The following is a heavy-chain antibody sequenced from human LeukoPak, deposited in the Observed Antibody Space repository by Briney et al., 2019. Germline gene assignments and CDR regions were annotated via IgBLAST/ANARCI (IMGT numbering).Heavy chain of an antibody. CDR2: IYYSGST. CDR3: ARGIERGWLQFSDY. D-gene: IGHD5-24*01. J-gene: IGHJ4*02. Sequence: SETLSLTCTVSGGSISSYYWSWIRQPPGKGLEWIGYIYYSGSTNYNPSLKSRVTISVDTSKNQFSLKLSSVTAADTAVYYCARGIERGWLQFSDYWGQGTLVTVSS. CDR1: GGSISSYY. V-gene: IGHV4-59*01.